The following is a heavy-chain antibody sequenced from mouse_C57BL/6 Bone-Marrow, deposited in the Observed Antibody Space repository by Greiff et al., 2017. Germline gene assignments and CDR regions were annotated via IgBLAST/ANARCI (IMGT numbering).Heavy chain of an antibody. Sequence: QVQLQQPGPELVKPGASVKMSCKASGYTFTSYWITWVKQRPGQGLEWIGDIYPGSGSTNYNEKFKNKATLTVDTSSSTAYMQLSSLTSEDSAVYNCARPYYSNYWYVDVWGTGTTVTVSS. V-gene: IGHV1-55*01. CDR2: IYPGSGST. CDR3: ARPYYSNYWYVDV. CDR1: GYTFTSYW. D-gene: IGHD2-5*01. J-gene: IGHJ1*03.